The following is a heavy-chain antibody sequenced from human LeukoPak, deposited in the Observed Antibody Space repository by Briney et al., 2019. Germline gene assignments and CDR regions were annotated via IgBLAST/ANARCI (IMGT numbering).Heavy chain of an antibody. CDR1: GFTFSNYW. Sequence: GGSLTLPCVASGFTFSNYWMNWVRPSAARGLDWVAHIKEDGSEKYYLDSVKGRFTISRDNAKNSLYLQMNGLRPEDAALYYCARGVWFGELKGSGSDYWGQGTLVAVSS. CDR2: IKEDGSEK. D-gene: IGHD3-10*01. CDR3: ARGVWFGELKGSGSDY. V-gene: IGHV3-7*01. J-gene: IGHJ4*02.